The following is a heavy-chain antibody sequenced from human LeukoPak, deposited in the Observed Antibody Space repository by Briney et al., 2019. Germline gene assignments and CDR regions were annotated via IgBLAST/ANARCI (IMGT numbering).Heavy chain of an antibody. Sequence: ASVKVSCKASGGTFSSYAISWVRQAPGQGVEWMGWISAYNGNTNYAQKFQGRVTMTTDTSTSTAYMELRSLRSDDTAVYYCARGFDYGGTNYWYFDLWGRGTLVTVSS. V-gene: IGHV1-18*01. CDR2: ISAYNGNT. D-gene: IGHD4-23*01. J-gene: IGHJ2*01. CDR1: GGTFSSYA. CDR3: ARGFDYGGTNYWYFDL.